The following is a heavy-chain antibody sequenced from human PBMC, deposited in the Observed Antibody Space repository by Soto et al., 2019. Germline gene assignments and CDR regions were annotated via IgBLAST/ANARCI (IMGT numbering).Heavy chain of an antibody. D-gene: IGHD2-15*01. Sequence: EIQLVESGGDLVKSGGSLRLSCAASGFAFSSYTMNWVRQAPGKGLECISSISSGGASTHYADSVKGRCTVTRDSAKNSMFLQMHRLRVEDTAVYYCARDVSLLVILDSWGQGTLVTGSS. CDR3: ARDVSLLVILDS. CDR2: ISSGGAST. J-gene: IGHJ5*02. V-gene: IGHV3-21*06. CDR1: GFAFSSYT.